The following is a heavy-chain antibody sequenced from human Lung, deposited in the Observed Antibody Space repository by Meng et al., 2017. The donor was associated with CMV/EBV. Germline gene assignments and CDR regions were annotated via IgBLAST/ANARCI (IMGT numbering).Heavy chain of an antibody. Sequence: GEXXKISCAASGFTFSSYSMNWVRQAPGKGLEWVSSISSSSYIYYADPVKGRFTISRDNAKNSLYLQMNSLRAEDTAVYYCARDAEQLVRGGGMDVWCQGTTVTVSS. CDR2: ISSSSYI. D-gene: IGHD6-6*01. CDR3: ARDAEQLVRGGGMDV. J-gene: IGHJ6*02. CDR1: GFTFSSYS. V-gene: IGHV3-21*01.